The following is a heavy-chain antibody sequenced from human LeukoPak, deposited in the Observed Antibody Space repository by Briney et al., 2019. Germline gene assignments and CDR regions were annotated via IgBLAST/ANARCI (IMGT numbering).Heavy chain of an antibody. CDR3: ARRGRGDSSGYYYGDYFDY. CDR2: ISSSGSTV. V-gene: IGHV3-48*01. J-gene: IGHJ4*02. D-gene: IGHD3-22*01. CDR1: GFSFSSYN. Sequence: AGGSLRLSCAASGFSFSSYNMNWLRQAPGKGLEWVSYISSSGSTVYYADSVKGRFTISRDNSKNTLYLQMNSLRAEDTAVYYCARRGRGDSSGYYYGDYFDYWGQGTLVTVSS.